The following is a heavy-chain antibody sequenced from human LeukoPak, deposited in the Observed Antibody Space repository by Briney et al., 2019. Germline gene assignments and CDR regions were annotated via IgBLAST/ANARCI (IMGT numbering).Heavy chain of an antibody. CDR1: GYTFTGFY. Sequence: ASVTVSCKASGYTFTGFYMHWVRQAPGQGLEWVGWINPKDGATNYAQKLQGRVTMTTDTSTSTAYMELRSLRSDDTAVYYCASVRGYGDDFDYWGQGTLVTVSS. D-gene: IGHD4-17*01. CDR3: ASVRGYGDDFDY. V-gene: IGHV1-18*04. CDR2: INPKDGAT. J-gene: IGHJ4*02.